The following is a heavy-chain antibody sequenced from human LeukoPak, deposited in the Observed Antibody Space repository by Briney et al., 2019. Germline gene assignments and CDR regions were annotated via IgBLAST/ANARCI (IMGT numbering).Heavy chain of an antibody. CDR1: RLTFSNYA. CDR3: SKDPNGDYVGAFDM. J-gene: IGHJ3*02. V-gene: IGHV3-23*01. Sequence: PGGSLRLSCAASRLTFSNYAMTWVRQAPGKGLEWFSSITGSGAGTYYADSVKGRFSISRDNSQNTLFLHMNSLGADDTAVYFCSKDPNGDYVGAFDMWGPGTMVTVSS. D-gene: IGHD4-17*01. CDR2: ITGSGAGT.